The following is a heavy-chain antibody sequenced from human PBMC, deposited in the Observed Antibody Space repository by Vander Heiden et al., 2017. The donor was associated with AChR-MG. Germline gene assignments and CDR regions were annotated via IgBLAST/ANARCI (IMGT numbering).Heavy chain of an antibody. Sequence: EVQLVETGGGFILTGGSLRLPCASSGFTVSSNYMRWVRQAPGKGLEWVSVIYSGGSTYYADSVKGRFTISRDNSKNTLYLQMNSLRAEDTAVYYCARDLGYCSGGSCPPAGYWGQGTLVTVSS. CDR3: ARDLGYCSGGSCPPAGY. V-gene: IGHV3-53*02. J-gene: IGHJ4*02. D-gene: IGHD2-15*01. CDR2: IYSGGST. CDR1: GFTVSSNY.